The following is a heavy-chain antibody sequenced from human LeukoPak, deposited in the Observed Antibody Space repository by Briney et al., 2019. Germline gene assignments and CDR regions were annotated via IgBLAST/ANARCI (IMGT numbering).Heavy chain of an antibody. CDR3: ASGYCSSTSCYGVY. V-gene: IGHV3-20*04. D-gene: IGHD2-2*01. CDR2: IEWNGGST. CDR1: GFTFDDYG. J-gene: IGHJ4*02. Sequence: GGSLRLSCAASGFTFDDYGVNWVRQGPGKGLEWVSGIEWNGGSTGYADFVKGRFTITRDNAKNSLYLEMNSLRAEDTALYYCASGYCSSTSCYGVYWGQGTLVTVSS.